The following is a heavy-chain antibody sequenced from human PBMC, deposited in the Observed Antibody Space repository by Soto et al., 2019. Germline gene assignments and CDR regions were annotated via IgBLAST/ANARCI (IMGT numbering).Heavy chain of an antibody. V-gene: IGHV3-73*01. D-gene: IGHD4-4*01. J-gene: IGHJ3*02. CDR3: ARVRLARRWLQSKYDAFDI. CDR1: GFTFSGSA. CDR2: IRSKANSYAT. Sequence: GSLRLSCAASGFTFSGSAMHWARQASGKGLEWVGRIRSKANSYATAYAASVKGRFTISRDDSKNTAYLQMNSLRAEDTAVYYCARVRLARRWLQSKYDAFDIWGQGT.